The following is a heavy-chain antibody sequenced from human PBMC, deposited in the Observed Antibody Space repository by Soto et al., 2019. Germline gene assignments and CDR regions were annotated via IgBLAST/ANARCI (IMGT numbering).Heavy chain of an antibody. Sequence: PGESLKISCKGSGYSFTSYWIGWVRQMPGKGLEWMGITYPGDSDTRYSPSFQGQVTISADKSISTAYLQWSSLKASDTAMYYCARLVVPAARNMRKNYYYYGMDAWGQGTTVTVSS. V-gene: IGHV5-51*01. J-gene: IGHJ6*02. CDR1: GYSFTSYW. CDR3: ARLVVPAARNMRKNYYYYGMDA. D-gene: IGHD2-2*01. CDR2: TYPGDSDT.